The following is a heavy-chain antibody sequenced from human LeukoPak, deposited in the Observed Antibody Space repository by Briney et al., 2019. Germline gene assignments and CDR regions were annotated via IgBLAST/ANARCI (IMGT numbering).Heavy chain of an antibody. J-gene: IGHJ4*02. CDR3: ARGRGRQQWPVGY. D-gene: IGHD6-19*01. CDR1: GYTFTSYG. V-gene: IGHV1-8*01. CDR2: MNPNSGNT. Sequence: GASVKVYCKASGYTFTSYGINWVRQATGQGLEWMGWMNPNSGNTGYAQKFQGRVTMTRNTSISTAYMELSSLRSEDTAVYYCARGRGRQQWPVGYWGQGTLVTVSS.